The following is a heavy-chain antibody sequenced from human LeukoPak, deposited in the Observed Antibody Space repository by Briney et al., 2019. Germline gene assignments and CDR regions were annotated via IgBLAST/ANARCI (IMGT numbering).Heavy chain of an antibody. CDR2: ISSSSSTI. V-gene: IGHV3-48*01. Sequence: GGSLRLSCAASGFTFSSYSMNWVRQAPGKGLEWVSYISSSSSTIYYADSVKGRFTISRDNAKNSLYLQMNSLRAEDTAVYYCARVGYSYGYGYYYYMDVWGKGTTVTVSS. CDR3: ARVGYSYGYGYYYYMDV. D-gene: IGHD5-18*01. CDR1: GFTFSSYS. J-gene: IGHJ6*03.